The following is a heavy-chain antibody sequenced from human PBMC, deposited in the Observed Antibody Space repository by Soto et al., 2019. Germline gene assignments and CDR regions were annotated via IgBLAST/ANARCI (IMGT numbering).Heavy chain of an antibody. V-gene: IGHV1-3*01. Sequence: ASVKVSCKASGYTFTTYVMHWVRQAPGQRLEWMGWLNAGNDNTEYSQKLQGRVTITRDTSASTVYMELSSLSSEDTAVYYCARERLRYFDWSPGLHYYYYYGMDVWGQGTTVTVSS. CDR1: GYTFTTYV. CDR2: LNAGNDNT. CDR3: ARERLRYFDWSPGLHYYYYYGMDV. J-gene: IGHJ6*02. D-gene: IGHD3-9*01.